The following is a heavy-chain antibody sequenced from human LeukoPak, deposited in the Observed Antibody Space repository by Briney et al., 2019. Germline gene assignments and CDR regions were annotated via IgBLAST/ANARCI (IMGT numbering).Heavy chain of an antibody. CDR3: ARGVSYGSGSYYVPNYYMDV. J-gene: IGHJ6*03. CDR2: INHSGST. Sequence: SETLSLTCTVSGGSISSSSYYWRWIRQPPGKGLEWIGEINHSGSTNYNPSLKSRVTISVDTSKNQFSLKLSSVTAADTAVYYCARGVSYGSGSYYVPNYYMDVWGKGTTVTVSS. V-gene: IGHV4-39*07. CDR1: GGSISSSSYY. D-gene: IGHD3-10*01.